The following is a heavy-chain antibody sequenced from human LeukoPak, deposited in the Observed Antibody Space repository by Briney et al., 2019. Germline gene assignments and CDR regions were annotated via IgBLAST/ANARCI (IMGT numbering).Heavy chain of an antibody. CDR2: INSDGSTT. CDR1: GFTFSSYW. V-gene: IGHV3-74*01. D-gene: IGHD5-18*01. J-gene: IGHJ4*02. CDR3: ARDTAMGGFDY. Sequence: GGSLRLSCAASGFTFSSYWIHWVRQAPGKGLVWVSIINSDGSTTNYADSVKGRFTISRDNSKNTLYLQMNSLRAEDTAVYYCARDTAMGGFDYWGQGTLVTVSS.